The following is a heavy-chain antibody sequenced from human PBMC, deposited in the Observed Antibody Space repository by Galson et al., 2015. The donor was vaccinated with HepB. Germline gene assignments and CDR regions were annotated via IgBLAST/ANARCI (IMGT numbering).Heavy chain of an antibody. Sequence: SVKVSCKVIGDSLNAVAIHWVRQTPTKGLEWVGGYDPEEGETVYAEEFQGRVTMTEDTTTDTAYIELSSPRSEDTALFYCATDTDGGSYSYGMDVWGQGTTVTVSS. CDR1: GDSLNAVA. V-gene: IGHV1-24*01. D-gene: IGHD4-23*01. CDR2: YDPEEGET. CDR3: ATDTDGGSYSYGMDV. J-gene: IGHJ6*02.